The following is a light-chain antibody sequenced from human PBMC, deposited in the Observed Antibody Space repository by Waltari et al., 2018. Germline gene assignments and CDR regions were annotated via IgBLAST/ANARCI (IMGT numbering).Light chain of an antibody. V-gene: IGLV1-47*01. CDR3: AAWDDSLYVV. J-gene: IGLJ2*01. CDR2: RYD. Sequence: QSVLTQPPSASGTPGQTVTISCSGSSSNVGRNSVYWYQQLPGTAPKLLIYRYDKRPSGVPARFFGSKSGTSASLVITVLRPEDEADYYCAAWDDSLYVVFGGGTRLTV. CDR1: SSNVGRNS.